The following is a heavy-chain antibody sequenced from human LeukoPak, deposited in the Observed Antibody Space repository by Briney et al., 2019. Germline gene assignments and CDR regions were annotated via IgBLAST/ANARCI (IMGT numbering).Heavy chain of an antibody. CDR2: MYSSGST. V-gene: IGHV4-4*07. CDR3: AREERFWGLDY. Sequence: SETLSLTCTFSGGSISSYYWSWIRQPAGKGLEWIGYMYSSGSTNYNPSLKSRVTVSVDTSRNQFSLKLTSVTAADTAVYYCAREERFWGLDYWGQGTLVTVSS. J-gene: IGHJ4*02. D-gene: IGHD7-27*01. CDR1: GGSISSYY.